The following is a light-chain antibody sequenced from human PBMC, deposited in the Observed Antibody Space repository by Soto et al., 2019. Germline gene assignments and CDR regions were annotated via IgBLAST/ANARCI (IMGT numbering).Light chain of an antibody. V-gene: IGKV1-6*01. J-gene: IGKJ1*01. Sequence: AIQMTQSPSSLSASVGDRVTITCRASQGIRNELGWYQQKPGKAPNLLIYSASTLRTGVPSRFSGSGSGTDFTLTISSLQPEDFATYYCLQDYTYPLTFGQGTRVDLK. CDR1: QGIRNE. CDR2: SAS. CDR3: LQDYTYPLT.